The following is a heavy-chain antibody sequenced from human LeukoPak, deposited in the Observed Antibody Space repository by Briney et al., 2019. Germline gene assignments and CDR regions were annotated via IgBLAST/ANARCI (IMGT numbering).Heavy chain of an antibody. V-gene: IGHV1-2*02. D-gene: IGHD1-1*01. CDR2: INPNSGGT. Sequence: ASVKVSRKASGYTFTGYYMHWVRQAPGQGLEWMGWINPNSGGTNYAQKFQGRVTMTRDTSISTAYMELSGLRSDDTAVYYCARARTQLGGGKNWFDPWGQGTLVTVSS. CDR3: ARARTQLGGGKNWFDP. J-gene: IGHJ5*02. CDR1: GYTFTGYY.